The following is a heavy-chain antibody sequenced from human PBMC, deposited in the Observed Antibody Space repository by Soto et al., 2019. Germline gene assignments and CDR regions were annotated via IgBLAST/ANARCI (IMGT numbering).Heavy chain of an antibody. D-gene: IGHD2-8*01. J-gene: IGHJ4*02. CDR2: INHSGST. CDR3: ARGIVLMVYATFDS. V-gene: IGHV4-34*01. CDR1: GGSLSGPY. Sequence: TLSLTFAVYGGSLSGPYWGWIRQPPGKGLEWIGDINHSGSTNYNPSLKSRVTVSADTSKNQFSLKLSSVTAADTAVYYCARGIVLMVYATFDSWGQGTLVTVSS.